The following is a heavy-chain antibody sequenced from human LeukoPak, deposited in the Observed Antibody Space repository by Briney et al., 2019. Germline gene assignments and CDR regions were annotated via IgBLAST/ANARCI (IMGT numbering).Heavy chain of an antibody. CDR2: IFHSGRT. Sequence: SETLSLTCTVSGGSISSYYWTWIRQPPGKGLGWVGYIFHSGRTNYSPSLKSRASLSVHTRNTHSSLRLRSVTPTDTAVYYCARLTYDYYGSGSYSWWFDPWGQGTLVIVSS. J-gene: IGHJ5*02. D-gene: IGHD3-10*01. CDR3: ARLTYDYYGSGSYSWWFDP. V-gene: IGHV4-59*01. CDR1: GGSISSYY.